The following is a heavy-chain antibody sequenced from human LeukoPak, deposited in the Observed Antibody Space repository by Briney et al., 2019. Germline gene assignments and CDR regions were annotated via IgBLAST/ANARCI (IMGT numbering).Heavy chain of an antibody. CDR2: IYTSEST. Sequence: SETLSLTCTVSGGSISGYYWSWIRQPAGKGLEWIGCIYTSESTNYNPSLKSRVTMSVDTSKNQFSLKLSSVTAADTAVHYCARESPASTSRLMDVWGKGTTVTVSS. D-gene: IGHD2-2*01. V-gene: IGHV4-4*07. CDR3: ARESPASTSRLMDV. CDR1: GGSISGYY. J-gene: IGHJ6*03.